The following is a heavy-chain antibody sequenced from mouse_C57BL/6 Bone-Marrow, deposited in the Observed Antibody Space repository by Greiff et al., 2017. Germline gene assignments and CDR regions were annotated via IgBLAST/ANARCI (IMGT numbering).Heavy chain of an antibody. CDR3: AKRYYYGSSYYAMDY. J-gene: IGHJ4*01. CDR2: IWRGGST. V-gene: IGHV2-5*01. D-gene: IGHD1-1*01. Sequence: VQLQESGPGLVQPSQSLSITCTVSGFSLTTYGVHWVRQSPGKGLEWLGGIWRGGSTDYNAAFMSRLSITKDNSKSQVFFKMNSLQADDTAIYYCAKRYYYGSSYYAMDYWGQGTSVTVSS. CDR1: GFSLTTYG.